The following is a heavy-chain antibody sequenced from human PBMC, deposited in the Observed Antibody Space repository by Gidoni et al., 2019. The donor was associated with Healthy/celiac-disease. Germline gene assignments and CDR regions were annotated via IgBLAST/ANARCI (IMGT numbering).Heavy chain of an antibody. CDR3: AKDRIAARRLYYFDY. CDR1: GFTFSSYG. CDR2: ISYDGSTK. J-gene: IGHJ4*02. Sequence: QVQLVESGGGVVQPGRSLRLSCAASGFTFSSYGMHWVRQAPGKGLEWVAVISYDGSTKYYADSVKGRFTISRDNSKNALYLQMNSLRPEDTAVYYCAKDRIAARRLYYFDYWGQGTLVTVSS. D-gene: IGHD6-6*01. V-gene: IGHV3-30*18.